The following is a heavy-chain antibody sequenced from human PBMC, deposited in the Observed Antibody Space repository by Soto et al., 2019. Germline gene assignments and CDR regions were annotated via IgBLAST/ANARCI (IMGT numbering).Heavy chain of an antibody. J-gene: IGHJ4*02. CDR3: TKDFGGIPTY. V-gene: IGHV1-69*12. Sequence: QVQLVQSGAEVKKPGSSVKVSCKASGGIFSKYAISWVRQAPGQGLEWMGGIIPIFGTANYAQKFQGRVTITADESTSTAYMELNSLRSADTAVYYCTKDFGGIPTYWGQGTLVTVSS. CDR2: IIPIFGTA. CDR1: GGIFSKYA. D-gene: IGHD3-10*01.